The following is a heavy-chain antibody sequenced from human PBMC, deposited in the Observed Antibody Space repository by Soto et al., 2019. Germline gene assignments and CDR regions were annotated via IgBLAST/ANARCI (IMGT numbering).Heavy chain of an antibody. CDR1: GGSISSSSYY. CDR2: IYYSGST. Sequence: ASETLSLTCTVSGGSISSSSYYWGWIRQPPGKGLEWIGSIYYSGSTYYNQSIKSRVTISIDTSKNKFSLKLSSVTAADTAVYYCARLITIGNWFDPGGQGTLVTVSS. V-gene: IGHV4-39*01. D-gene: IGHD3-3*01. J-gene: IGHJ5*02. CDR3: ARLITIGNWFDP.